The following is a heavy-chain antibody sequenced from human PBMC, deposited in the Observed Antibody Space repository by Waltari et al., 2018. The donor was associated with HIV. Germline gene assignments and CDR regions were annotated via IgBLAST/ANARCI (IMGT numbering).Heavy chain of an antibody. CDR1: GFTFDDYS. Sequence: EVQLVESGGGLVQPGRSLRLSCAASGFTFDDYSLNWVRQAQGKGLEWGSGISWNSGSIGYADSVKGRFTISRDNAKNSLYLQMNSLRAEDTALYYCAKETYYYGSGIYYYYYYGVDVWGQGTTVTVSS. J-gene: IGHJ6*02. D-gene: IGHD3-10*01. CDR2: ISWNSGSI. V-gene: IGHV3-9*01. CDR3: AKETYYYGSGIYYYYYYGVDV.